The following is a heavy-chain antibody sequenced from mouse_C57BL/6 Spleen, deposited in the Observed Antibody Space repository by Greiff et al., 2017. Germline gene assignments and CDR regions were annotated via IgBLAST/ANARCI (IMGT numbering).Heavy chain of an antibody. CDR2: IHPSDSDT. V-gene: IGHV1-74*01. D-gene: IGHD1-1*01. CDR1: GYTFTSYW. CDR3: ASTTVVANSFDY. J-gene: IGHJ2*01. Sequence: QVQLQQPGAELVKPGASVKVSCKASGYTFTSYWMHWVKQRPGQGLAWIGSIHPSDSDTNYNQKFKGKATLTVDKSSSTAYMQLSSLTSEDSAVYYCASTTVVANSFDYWGQGTTLTVSS.